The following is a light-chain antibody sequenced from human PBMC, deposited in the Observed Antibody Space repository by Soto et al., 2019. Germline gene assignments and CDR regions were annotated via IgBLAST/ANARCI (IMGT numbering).Light chain of an antibody. CDR2: STS. CDR1: QGIGND. J-gene: IGKJ1*01. V-gene: IGKV1-17*01. Sequence: MTQSPLALPVTPGGPSSISCRASQGIGNDLGWYQQKPGKAPKRLIYSTSSLQSGVPSRFSGSGSGTEFSLTISSLQPEDSAIYYCLQHNTYPRTFGQGTKVDIK. CDR3: LQHNTYPRT.